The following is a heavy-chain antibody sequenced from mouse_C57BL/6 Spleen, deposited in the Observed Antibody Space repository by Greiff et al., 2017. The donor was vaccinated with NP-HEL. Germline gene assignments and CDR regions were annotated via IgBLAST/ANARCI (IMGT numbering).Heavy chain of an antibody. Sequence: QVQLQQPGAELVKPGASVKVSCKASGYTFTSYWMHWVKQRPGQGLEWIGRIHPSDSDTNYNQKFKGKATLTVDKSSSTAYMQLSSLTSEDSVVYYCAMNLDSSGPFAYWGQGTLVTVSA. CDR2: IHPSDSDT. CDR1: GYTFTSYW. D-gene: IGHD3-2*02. CDR3: AMNLDSSGPFAY. J-gene: IGHJ3*01. V-gene: IGHV1-74*01.